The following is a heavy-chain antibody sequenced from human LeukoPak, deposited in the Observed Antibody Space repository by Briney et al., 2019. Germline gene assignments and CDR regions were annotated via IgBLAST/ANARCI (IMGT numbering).Heavy chain of an antibody. CDR2: IYYSGST. CDR1: GGSISSYY. Sequence: SETLSLTCTVSGGSISSYYWSWIRQPPGKGLEWIGYIYYSGSTNYNPSLKSRVTISVDTPKNQFSLKLSSVTAADTAVYYCARDVPAAAGNWFDPWGQGTLVTVSS. D-gene: IGHD2-2*01. V-gene: IGHV4-59*01. J-gene: IGHJ5*02. CDR3: ARDVPAAAGNWFDP.